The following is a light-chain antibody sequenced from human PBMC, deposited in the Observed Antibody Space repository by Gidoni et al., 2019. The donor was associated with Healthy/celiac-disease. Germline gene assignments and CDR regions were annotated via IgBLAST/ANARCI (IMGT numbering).Light chain of an antibody. V-gene: IGLV3-25*02. Sequence: SYELTQPPSVPVSPGQTARITCSVDALPKQYAYWYQQKPGQAPVLVIYKDSESPSGIPERFSGSSSGTTVTLTISGVQAEDEADYYCQSADSSGTVVFGGGTKLTVL. CDR2: KDS. CDR3: QSADSSGTVV. CDR1: ALPKQY. J-gene: IGLJ2*01.